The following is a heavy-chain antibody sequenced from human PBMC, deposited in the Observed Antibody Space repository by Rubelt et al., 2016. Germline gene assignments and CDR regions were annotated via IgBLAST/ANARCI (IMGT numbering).Heavy chain of an antibody. D-gene: IGHD3-9*01. V-gene: IGHV1-69*06. CDR1: GGTFSSYA. CDR2: IIPIFGTA. Sequence: QVQLVQSGAEVKKPGSSVKVSCKASGGTFSSYAISWVRQAPGQGLEWMGGIIPIFGTANYAQKFPGRVTITADKSTSTAYMELSSLRAEDTAVYYCASPPYDILTGYDYYYGMDVWGQGTTVTVSS. J-gene: IGHJ6*02. CDR3: ASPPYDILTGYDYYYGMDV.